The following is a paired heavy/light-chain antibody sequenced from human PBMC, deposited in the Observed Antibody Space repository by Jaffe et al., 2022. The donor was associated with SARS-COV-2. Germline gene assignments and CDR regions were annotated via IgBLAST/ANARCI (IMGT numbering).Light chain of an antibody. CDR2: AAS. J-gene: IGKJ2*01. CDR1: QVVSGW. Sequence: DIQMTQSPSSVFASVGDRVTITCRASQVVSGWLAWYQQMPGKAPKLLIYAASKLQSGVPSRFSGSGSGTDFTLTISGLQPEDFATYYCQQANDFPYTFGQGTKVEIK. CDR3: QQANDFPYT. V-gene: IGKV1D-12*01.
Heavy chain of an antibody. V-gene: IGHV4-61*02. CDR3: AREISCSSVTCPTWGNYYYGMDV. D-gene: IGHD6-19*01. CDR1: GDSISSGDYY. J-gene: IGHJ6*02. Sequence: QVQLQESGPGLVKPSQTLSLTCTVSGDSISSGDYYWSWIRQPAGKGLDWIGRIYTSGGSKYRTSGSTNYNPSFKSRVTISVDTSKNQFSLDLSSVTAADTAVYYCAREISCSSVTCPTWGNYYYGMDVWGQGTTVTVSS. CDR2: IYTSGGSKYRTSGST.